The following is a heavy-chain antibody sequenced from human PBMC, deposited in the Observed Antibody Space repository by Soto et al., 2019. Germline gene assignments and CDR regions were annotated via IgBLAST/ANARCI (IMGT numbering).Heavy chain of an antibody. V-gene: IGHV4-59*08. CDR1: GGSISSYY. J-gene: IGHJ5*02. Sequence: PSETLSLTCTVSGGSISSYYWSWIRQPPGKVLECFGYFYYIWSTNYTPSLKSRVTISVDTSKNQFSLKLSFVTAADTAVFYCARLVLRYFDWSLGWFDPWGQGTLVTVSS. CDR3: ARLVLRYFDWSLGWFDP. CDR2: FYYIWST. D-gene: IGHD3-9*01.